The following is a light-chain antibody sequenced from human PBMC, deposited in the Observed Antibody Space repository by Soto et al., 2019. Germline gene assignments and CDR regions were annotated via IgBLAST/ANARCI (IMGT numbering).Light chain of an antibody. CDR2: GAS. CDR1: QSVSSSY. CDR3: QKYNSAPWT. Sequence: EIVLTQSPGTLSLSPGERATLSCKSSQSVSSSYLAWYQQKPGQAPRLLIYGASTRATGVPARFSGSGSGTEFTLTISSLQPEDVATYYCQKYNSAPWTLGQGTKVDIK. J-gene: IGKJ1*01. V-gene: IGKV3-20*01.